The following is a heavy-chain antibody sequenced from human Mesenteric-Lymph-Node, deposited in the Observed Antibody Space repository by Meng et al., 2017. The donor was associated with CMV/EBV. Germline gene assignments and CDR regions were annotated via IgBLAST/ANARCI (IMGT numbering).Heavy chain of an antibody. V-gene: IGHV3-21*06. J-gene: IGHJ4*02. CDR2: ISSSSNYI. Sequence: GESLKISCAASGFTFSSYSMNWVRQAPGKGLEWVSSISSSSNYIYYADSLKGRFTISRDNAKNSLYLQMNSLRVEDTAFYYCARDAKWELPGYWGQGTLVTVSS. CDR1: GFTFSSYS. D-gene: IGHD1-26*01. CDR3: ARDAKWELPGY.